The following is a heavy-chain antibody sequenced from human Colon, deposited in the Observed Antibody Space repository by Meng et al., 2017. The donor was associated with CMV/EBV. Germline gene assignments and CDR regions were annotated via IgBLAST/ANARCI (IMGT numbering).Heavy chain of an antibody. CDR3: ARDQTGIAAAGISY. CDR2: INSDGSST. V-gene: IGHV3-74*01. J-gene: IGHJ4*02. Sequence: GLVWVSRINSDGSSTSYADSVKGRFTISRDNAKNTLYLQMNSLRAEDTAVYYCARDQTGIAAAGISYWGQGTLVTVSS. D-gene: IGHD6-13*01.